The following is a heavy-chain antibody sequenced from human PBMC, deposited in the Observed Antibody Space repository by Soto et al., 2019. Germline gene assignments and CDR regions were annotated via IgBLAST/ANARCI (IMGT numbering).Heavy chain of an antibody. CDR3: ARDPDYGDYFDAFDI. J-gene: IGHJ3*02. Sequence: GGSLRLSCAASGFTFSSYSMNWVRQAPGKGLEWVAVIWYDGSNKYYADSVKGRFTISRDNSKNTLYLQMNSLRAEDTAVYYCARDPDYGDYFDAFDIWGQGTMVTVSS. CDR2: IWYDGSNK. V-gene: IGHV3-33*08. D-gene: IGHD4-17*01. CDR1: GFTFSSYS.